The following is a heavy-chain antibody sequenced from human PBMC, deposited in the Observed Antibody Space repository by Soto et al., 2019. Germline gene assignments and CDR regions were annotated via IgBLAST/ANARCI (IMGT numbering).Heavy chain of an antibody. Sequence: QAQVVQSGAEVRKPGSSVKLSCKASEGTFNSYAIAWVRQAPGQGLAWMGGIIPYYNTLNYAQKFQDRVTIPADDSTNTVYMELSSLRSDDTAVYFCASGASRWYPYFFDSWAQGTLVTVSS. V-gene: IGHV1-69*01. CDR3: ASGASRWYPYFFDS. D-gene: IGHD6-13*01. CDR2: IIPYYNTL. CDR1: EGTFNSYA. J-gene: IGHJ4*02.